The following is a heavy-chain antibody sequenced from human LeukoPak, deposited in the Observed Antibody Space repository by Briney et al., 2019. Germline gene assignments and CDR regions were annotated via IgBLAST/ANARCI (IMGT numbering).Heavy chain of an antibody. V-gene: IGHV4-30-2*01. CDR2: ISHHGST. Sequence: KPSETLSLTCSVSGDSINNGGHYWSWIRQPPGKTLEYIGYISHHGSTYYNPSLKSRPTITVDGSRNQFSLKLSSVTAADTAVYYCARDTLAGTAQVATIAPGGFDPWGQGTLVTVSS. D-gene: IGHD5-12*01. CDR1: GDSINNGGHY. CDR3: ARDTLAGTAQVATIAPGGFDP. J-gene: IGHJ5*02.